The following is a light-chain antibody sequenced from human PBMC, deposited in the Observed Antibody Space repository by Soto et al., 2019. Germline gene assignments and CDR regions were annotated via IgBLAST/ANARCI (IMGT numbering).Light chain of an antibody. CDR1: SSDVGGYNY. Sequence: QSALTQPASVSGSPGQSITISCTGTSSDVGGYNYVSWYQQHPGKAPKLMIYDVSNRPSGVSNRFSGSKSGNTASLTISGLQAEDEADYYCSSYTSDSTRHVFGTGTKVTVL. CDR3: SSYTSDSTRHV. J-gene: IGLJ1*01. V-gene: IGLV2-14*01. CDR2: DVS.